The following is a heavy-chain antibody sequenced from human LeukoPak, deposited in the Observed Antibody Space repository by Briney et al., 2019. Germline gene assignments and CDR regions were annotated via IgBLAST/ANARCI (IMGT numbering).Heavy chain of an antibody. Sequence: GASVKVSCKASGYTFTSYDINWVRQATGQGLEWMAWMNPNSGNTGYAQKLQGRVTMTTDTSTSTAYMELRSLRSDDTAVYYCARTFFVVGPAAIAYYHSYMDVWGKGTTVTVSS. CDR1: GYTFTSYD. CDR2: MNPNSGNT. J-gene: IGHJ6*03. CDR3: ARTFFVVGPAAIAYYHSYMDV. V-gene: IGHV1-8*02. D-gene: IGHD2-2*01.